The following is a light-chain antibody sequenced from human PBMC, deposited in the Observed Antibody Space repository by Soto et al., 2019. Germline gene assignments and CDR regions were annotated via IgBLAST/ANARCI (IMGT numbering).Light chain of an antibody. J-gene: IGKJ2*01. V-gene: IGKV3-20*01. Sequence: EIVLTQSPGTLSLSPGERATLSCRASQSVSSSYLAWYQQKPGQAPRLLFYGASSRATGIPDRFSGSGSGTDFTLTISRLEPEDFAVYYCQQYGSSPPWYTFGQGTKLEIK. CDR3: QQYGSSPPWYT. CDR1: QSVSSSY. CDR2: GAS.